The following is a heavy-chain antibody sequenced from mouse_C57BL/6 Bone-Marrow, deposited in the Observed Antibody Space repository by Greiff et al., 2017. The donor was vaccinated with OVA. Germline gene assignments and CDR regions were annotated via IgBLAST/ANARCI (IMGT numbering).Heavy chain of an antibody. J-gene: IGHJ2*01. CDR1: GYTFTSYW. V-gene: IGHV1-64*01. D-gene: IGHD2-2*01. CDR3: ARSGLRRDFDY. CDR2: IHPNSGST. Sequence: QVQLQQPGAELVKPGASVKLSCKASGYTFTSYWMHWVKQRPGQGLEWIGMIHPNSGSTNYNEKFKSKATLTVDTSSSTAYMQLSSLTSEDSSVKYCARSGLRRDFDYWGQGTTLTVSS.